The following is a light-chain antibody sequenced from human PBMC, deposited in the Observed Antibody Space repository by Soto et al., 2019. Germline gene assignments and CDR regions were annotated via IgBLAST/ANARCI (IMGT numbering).Light chain of an antibody. CDR1: QSVSSF. CDR3: QQRLNWPLT. J-gene: IGKJ4*01. V-gene: IGKV3-11*01. CDR2: DAS. Sequence: EIVLTQSPATLSLSPGERATLSCRASQSVSSFFVWYQQKRGQAPRLLIYDASKRATGIPARFSGSGSGTDFTLTNSSLEPEDVAVYYCQQRLNWPLTFGGGTTVEIK.